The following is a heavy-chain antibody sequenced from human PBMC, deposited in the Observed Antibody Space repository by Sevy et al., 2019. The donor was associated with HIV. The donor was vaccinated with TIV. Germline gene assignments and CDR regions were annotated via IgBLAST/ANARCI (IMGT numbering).Heavy chain of an antibody. V-gene: IGHV3-49*03. Sequence: GGSLRLSCTASGFTFGDYAMSWFRQAPGKGLEWVGFIRSKAYGGTTEYAASVKGRFTISRDDTKSIAYLQMNSLKTEDTAVYYCTRGYSYGYDAFDIWGQGTMVTVSS. CDR3: TRGYSYGYDAFDI. CDR2: IRSKAYGGTT. J-gene: IGHJ3*02. CDR1: GFTFGDYA. D-gene: IGHD5-18*01.